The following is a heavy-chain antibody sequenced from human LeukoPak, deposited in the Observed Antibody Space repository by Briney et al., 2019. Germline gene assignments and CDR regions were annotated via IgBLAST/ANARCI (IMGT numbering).Heavy chain of an antibody. CDR1: GGSISSTGDF. Sequence: SETLSLTCTVSGGSISSTGDFWGCIRQTPGKGLEWIGNIYYSGSTYYNPSLKSRVTTSVDTPKNQFSLKLSSVTAADTAVYYCARRRIAQRAFDIWGQGTMVTVSS. D-gene: IGHD2-15*01. J-gene: IGHJ3*02. CDR2: IYYSGST. V-gene: IGHV4-39*01. CDR3: ARRRIAQRAFDI.